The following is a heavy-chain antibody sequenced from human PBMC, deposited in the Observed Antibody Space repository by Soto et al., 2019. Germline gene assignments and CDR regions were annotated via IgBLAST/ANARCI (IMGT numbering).Heavy chain of an antibody. CDR3: ARGRGAAAGTRWWEYYYYGMDV. J-gene: IGHJ6*02. CDR1: GGSFSGYY. Sequence: PSETLSLTCAVYGGSFSGYYWSWIRQPPGKGLEWIGEINHSGSTNYNPSLKSRVTISVDTSKNQFSLKLSSVTAADTAVYYCARGRGAAAGTRWWEYYYYGMDVWGQGTTVTVSS. D-gene: IGHD6-13*01. V-gene: IGHV4-34*01. CDR2: INHSGST.